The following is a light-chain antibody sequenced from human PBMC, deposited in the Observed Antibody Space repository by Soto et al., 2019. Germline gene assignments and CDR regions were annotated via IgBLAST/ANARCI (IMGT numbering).Light chain of an antibody. CDR2: DAS. J-gene: IGKJ1*01. CDR3: QQRWT. Sequence: EIQMTQTPATLSAFAGDRVTVNCRASQSVSSWVAWYQEKPGRGPKLLIYDASTWQSGVPSRFIGSGSGTEFTLTITSLQPDDFATYYCQQRWTFGQGTKVDIK. CDR1: QSVSSW. V-gene: IGKV1-5*01.